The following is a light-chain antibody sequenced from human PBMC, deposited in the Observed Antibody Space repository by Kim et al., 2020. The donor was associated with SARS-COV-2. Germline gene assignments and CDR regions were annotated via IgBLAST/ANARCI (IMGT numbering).Light chain of an antibody. J-gene: IGLJ3*02. V-gene: IGLV4-69*01. CDR2: ISSDGSH. Sequence: QLVLTQSPSASASLGASVKLTCSLSSEHSSYAIAWHQQQPEKGPRYLMKISSDGSHYKGDGIPDRFSGSTSGTERYLTISSLQSEDEADYYCQTWGTAVVFGRGTQLTVL. CDR1: SEHSSYA. CDR3: QTWGTAVV.